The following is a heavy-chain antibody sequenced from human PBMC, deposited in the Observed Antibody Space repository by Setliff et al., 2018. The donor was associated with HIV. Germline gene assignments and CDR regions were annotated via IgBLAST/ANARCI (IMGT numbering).Heavy chain of an antibody. CDR1: GDTFTTYA. CDR3: AIGSSNWPHRPNNYYFDY. V-gene: IGHV1-3*01. D-gene: IGHD6-13*01. J-gene: IGHJ4*02. Sequence: RASVKVSCKAAGDTFTTYALHWVRQASGQRLEWMGWINAGNGDTKSSQKFQGRVTITRDTSASTAYMELSSLRSEDTGVYYCAIGSSNWPHRPNNYYFDYWGQGTPVTVS. CDR2: INAGNGDT.